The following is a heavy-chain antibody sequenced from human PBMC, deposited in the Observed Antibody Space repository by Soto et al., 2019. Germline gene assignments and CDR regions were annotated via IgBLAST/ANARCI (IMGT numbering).Heavy chain of an antibody. J-gene: IGHJ6*02. Sequence: ASVKVSCKASGGTFSSYAISWVRQAPGQGLEWMGGIIPIFGTANYAQKFQGRVTITADKSTSTAYMELSSLRSEDTAVYYCATAPHYYGSGSYPMDVWGQGTTVTVSS. CDR2: IIPIFGTA. V-gene: IGHV1-69*06. CDR3: ATAPHYYGSGSYPMDV. CDR1: GGTFSSYA. D-gene: IGHD3-10*01.